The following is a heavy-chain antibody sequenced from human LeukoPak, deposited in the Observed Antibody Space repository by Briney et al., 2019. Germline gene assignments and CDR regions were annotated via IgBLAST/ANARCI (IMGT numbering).Heavy chain of an antibody. J-gene: IGHJ6*02. CDR2: LYNAGST. Sequence: GGSLRLSCVASGFIVSNNYMSWVRQAPGKGLEWVSVLYNAGSTYYADSVKGRFTISRDNSKNTLYLQMYSLRAEDTAVYYCARELSPRYCSSTNCYEGYYYYGMDVWGQGTTVTVSS. CDR1: GFIVSNNY. D-gene: IGHD2-2*01. V-gene: IGHV3-53*01. CDR3: ARELSPRYCSSTNCYEGYYYYGMDV.